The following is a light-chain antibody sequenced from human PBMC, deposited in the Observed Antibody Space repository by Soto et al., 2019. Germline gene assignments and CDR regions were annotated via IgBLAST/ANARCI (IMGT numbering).Light chain of an antibody. V-gene: IGKV3-15*01. CDR3: QQFYGTPFT. Sequence: EIVMTQSPATLSVSPGERATLSCRASQSVSSNLAWYQQKPGQAPRLLIYGASTRATGIPARFSGSGSGTEFTLSISNLQAEDVAVYYCQQFYGTPFTFGPGTKVDVK. CDR1: QSVSSN. J-gene: IGKJ3*01. CDR2: GAS.